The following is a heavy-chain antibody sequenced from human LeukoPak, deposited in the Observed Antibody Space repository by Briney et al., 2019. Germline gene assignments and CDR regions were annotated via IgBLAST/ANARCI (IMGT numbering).Heavy chain of an antibody. CDR1: VGSISSYY. D-gene: IGHD5-18*01. V-gene: IGHV4-4*07. J-gene: IGHJ4*02. CDR3: ARDHDNSYGYYFDY. CDR2: IYTSGST. Sequence: PSETLSLTCTVSVGSISSYYWSWIRQPPGKGLEWIGRIYTSGSTNYNPSLKGRVTISVDKSKNQFSLKLSSVTAADTAVYYCARDHDNSYGYYFDYWGQGTLVTVSS.